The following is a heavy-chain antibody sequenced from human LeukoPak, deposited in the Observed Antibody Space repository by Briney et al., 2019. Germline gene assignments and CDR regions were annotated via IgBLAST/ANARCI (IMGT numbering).Heavy chain of an antibody. Sequence: GGSLRLSCAASGFTFSSYAMSWVRQAPGKGLEWVSAISGSGGSTYYADSVKGRFTISIDNSKNTLYLQMNSLRAEDTAVYYCAKGERECSSTSCYINPFDYWGQGTLVTVSS. J-gene: IGHJ4*02. CDR3: AKGERECSSTSCYINPFDY. V-gene: IGHV3-23*01. CDR2: ISGSGGST. CDR1: GFTFSSYA. D-gene: IGHD2-2*02.